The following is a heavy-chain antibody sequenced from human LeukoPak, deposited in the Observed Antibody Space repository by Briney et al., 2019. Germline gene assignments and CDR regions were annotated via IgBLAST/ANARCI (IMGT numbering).Heavy chain of an antibody. J-gene: IGHJ4*02. CDR3: ARGPENYYDSSGYSY. V-gene: IGHV1-69*06. CDR2: IIPIFGTA. CDR1: GGTFSSYA. Sequence: EASVKVSCKASGGTFSSYAISWVRQAPGQGLEWMGGIIPIFGTANYAQKFQGRVTITADKSTSTAYMELSSLRSDDTAVYYCARGPENYYDSSGYSYWGQGTLVTVSS. D-gene: IGHD3-22*01.